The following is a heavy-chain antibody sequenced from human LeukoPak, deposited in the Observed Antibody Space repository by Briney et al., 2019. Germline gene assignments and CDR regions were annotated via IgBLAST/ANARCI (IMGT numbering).Heavy chain of an antibody. V-gene: IGHV3-9*01. CDR3: AKDMVGAVAGHYYYGMDV. CDR2: ISWNSGSI. CDR1: GFTFDDYA. Sequence: GGSLRPSCAASGFTFDDYAMHWVRQAPGKGLEWVSGISWNSGSIGYADSVKGRFTISRDNAKNSLYLQMNSLRAEDTALYYCAKDMVGAVAGHYYYGMDVWGQGTTVTVSS. J-gene: IGHJ6*02. D-gene: IGHD6-19*01.